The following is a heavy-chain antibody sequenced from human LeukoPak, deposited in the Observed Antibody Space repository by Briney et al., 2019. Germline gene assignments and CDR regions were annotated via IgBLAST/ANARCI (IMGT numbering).Heavy chain of an antibody. CDR1: GDSISAYY. J-gene: IGHJ5*02. D-gene: IGHD6-13*01. V-gene: IGHV4-59*01. CDR3: ARVNSSSRVAFDP. CDR2: IDYSGSI. Sequence: SETLSLTCTVSGDSISAYYWSWIRQPPGKGLEWIGYIDYSGSINYNPSLKSRLTISVDTSKNQFSLNLSSVTAADTAVYYCARVNSSSRVAFDPWGQGGLVTVSS.